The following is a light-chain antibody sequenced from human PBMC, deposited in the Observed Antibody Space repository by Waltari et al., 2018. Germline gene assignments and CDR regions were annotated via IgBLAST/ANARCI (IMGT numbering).Light chain of an antibody. CDR3: CSYTSSSTWV. CDR2: DAS. J-gene: IGLJ3*02. CDR1: SSDVAGYNY. V-gene: IGLV2-14*01. Sequence: QSALTQPASVSGSPGQSITISCTGTSSDVAGYNYVSWYQRHPGKAPKLIIYDASNRPAGVSVRVSGSKSGNAASLTISGLQAEDEADYYCCSYTSSSTWVFGGGTKLTVL.